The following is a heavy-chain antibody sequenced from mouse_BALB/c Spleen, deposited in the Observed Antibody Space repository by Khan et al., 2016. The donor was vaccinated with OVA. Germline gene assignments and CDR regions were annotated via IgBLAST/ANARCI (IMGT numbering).Heavy chain of an antibody. CDR1: GYTFTNYW. J-gene: IGHJ3*01. CDR2: INPSTGYT. V-gene: IGHV1-7*01. CDR3: GNHGSNSAWFTY. D-gene: IGHD1-1*01. Sequence: QVQLQQSGPELAKPGASVKMSCKASGYTFTNYWMHWVKQRPGQGLEWIGYINPSTGYTEYNQKFKDKATLTADKSSSTAYMQLSSLTSEDSAVYYCGNHGSNSAWFTYWGQGTLVTVSA.